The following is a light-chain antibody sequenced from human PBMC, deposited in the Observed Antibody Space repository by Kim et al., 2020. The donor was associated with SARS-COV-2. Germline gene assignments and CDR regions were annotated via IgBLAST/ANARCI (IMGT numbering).Light chain of an antibody. CDR3: CSYAGSSTFVV. CDR2: EVS. V-gene: IGLV2-23*02. Sequence: QSFTISCTGTSRDVGNYNLVSWYQQRPGKAPKLIIFEVSKRPSGVSNRFSGSKSGDTASLTISGLQAEDESDYYCCSYAGSSTFVVFGGGTQLTVL. CDR1: SRDVGNYNL. J-gene: IGLJ2*01.